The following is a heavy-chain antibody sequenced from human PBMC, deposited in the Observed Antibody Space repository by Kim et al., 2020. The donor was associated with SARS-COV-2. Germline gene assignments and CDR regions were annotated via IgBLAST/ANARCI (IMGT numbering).Heavy chain of an antibody. D-gene: IGHD6-13*01. Sequence: GGSLRLSCAASGFTFSSYAMHWVRQAPGKGLEWVAVISYDGSNKYYADSVKGRFTISRDNSKNTLYLQMNSLRAEDTAVYYCAREGGIAAAGNYFDYWG. V-gene: IGHV3-30-3*01. CDR2: ISYDGSNK. CDR3: AREGGIAAAGNYFDY. CDR1: GFTFSSYA. J-gene: IGHJ4*01.